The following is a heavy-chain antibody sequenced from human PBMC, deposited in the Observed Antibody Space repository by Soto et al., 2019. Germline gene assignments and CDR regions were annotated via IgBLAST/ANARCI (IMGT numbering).Heavy chain of an antibody. V-gene: IGHV3-33*01. CDR1: GFTFSRYG. J-gene: IGHJ3*02. D-gene: IGHD3-3*01. CDR3: ARGSTGPYDFWSACEI. CDR2: IWYDASNK. Sequence: QVQLVESGGGVVQPGRSLRLSCAASGFTFSRYGMHWVRQAPGKGLEWVAVIWYDASNKYYADSVKGRFTISRDNSKETLYLQMNSLRAEYTALYYCARGSTGPYDFWSACEIGGQGTMVTVSS.